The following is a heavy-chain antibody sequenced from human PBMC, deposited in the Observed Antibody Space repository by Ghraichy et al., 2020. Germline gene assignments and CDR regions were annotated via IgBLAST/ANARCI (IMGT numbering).Heavy chain of an antibody. Sequence: GGSLRLSCAASGFTFSSYWMSWVRQAPGKGLEWVANIKQDGSEKYYVDSVKGRFTISRDNAKNSLYLQMNSLRAEDTAVYYCARDFPVRRYYYGSGSLHWFDPWGQGTLVTVSS. CDR2: IKQDGSEK. CDR1: GFTFSSYW. D-gene: IGHD3-10*01. V-gene: IGHV3-7*01. CDR3: ARDFPVRRYYYGSGSLHWFDP. J-gene: IGHJ5*02.